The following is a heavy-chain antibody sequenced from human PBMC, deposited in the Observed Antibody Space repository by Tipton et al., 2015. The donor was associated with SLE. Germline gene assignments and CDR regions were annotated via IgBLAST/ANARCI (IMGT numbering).Heavy chain of an antibody. CDR2: IYYSGST. CDR1: GGSISSHY. D-gene: IGHD2/OR15-2a*01. Sequence: TLSLTCAVYGGSISSHYWSWIRQPPGKGLEWIGYIYYSGSTNYNPSLKSRVTISVDTSKNQFSLKLSSVTAADTAVYYCASSFVRRSYYFDYWGQGTLVTVSS. J-gene: IGHJ4*02. V-gene: IGHV4-59*11. CDR3: ASSFVRRSYYFDY.